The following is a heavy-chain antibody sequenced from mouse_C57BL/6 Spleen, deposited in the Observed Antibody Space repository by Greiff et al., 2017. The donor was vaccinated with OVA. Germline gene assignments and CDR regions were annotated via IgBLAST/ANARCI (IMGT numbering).Heavy chain of an antibody. CDR1: GYTFTDYA. CDR3: AFYYSNYVRYAMDY. D-gene: IGHD2-5*01. CDR2: ISTYYGDA. Sequence: VKLMESGPELVRPGVSVKISCKGSGYTFTDYAMHWVKQSHAKSLEWIGVISTYYGDASYNQKFKDKATMTVDKSSSTAYMELARLTSEDSAVYYCAFYYSNYVRYAMDYWGQGTSVTVSS. V-gene: IGHV1-67*01. J-gene: IGHJ4*01.